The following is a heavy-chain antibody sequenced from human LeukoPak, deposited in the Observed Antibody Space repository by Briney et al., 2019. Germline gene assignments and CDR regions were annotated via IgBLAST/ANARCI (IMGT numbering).Heavy chain of an antibody. CDR3: ASPENITLFGEDV. CDR2: ISSSSYI. Sequence: GGSLRLSCAASGFTFSSYSMNWVRQAPGKGLEWVSSISSSSYIYYADSVKGRFTISRDNAKNSLYLQMNSLRAEDTAVYYCASPENITLFGEDVWGQGTTVTVSS. V-gene: IGHV3-21*01. CDR1: GFTFSSYS. D-gene: IGHD3-10*02. J-gene: IGHJ6*02.